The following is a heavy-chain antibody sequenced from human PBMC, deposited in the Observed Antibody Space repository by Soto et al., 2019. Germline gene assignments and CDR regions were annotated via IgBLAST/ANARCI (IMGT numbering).Heavy chain of an antibody. Sequence: RGESLKISCNGSGYSFTTYWIGWVRQMPGKGLEWMGVIYPGDSDIRFSPSFQGQVTISADMSLSTAYLQWSSLRVSDTAMYYCARQAYHYDTNSFGYWGQGTLVTVSS. CDR3: ARQAYHYDTNSFGY. V-gene: IGHV5-51*01. CDR1: GYSFTTYW. J-gene: IGHJ4*02. D-gene: IGHD3-22*01. CDR2: IYPGDSDI.